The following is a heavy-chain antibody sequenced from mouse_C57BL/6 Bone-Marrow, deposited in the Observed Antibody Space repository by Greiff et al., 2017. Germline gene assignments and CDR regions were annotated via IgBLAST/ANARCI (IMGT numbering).Heavy chain of an antibody. Sequence: VQLQQSGAELVRPGASVTLSCKASGYTFTDYEMHWVKQTPVHGLEWIGAIDPETGGTAYNQKFKGKAILTADKSSSTAYMELRSLTSEDSAVYYCTRSPYYYASIYYAMDYWGQGTSVTVSS. D-gene: IGHD1-1*01. CDR1: GYTFTDYE. V-gene: IGHV1-15*01. CDR3: TRSPYYYASIYYAMDY. CDR2: IDPETGGT. J-gene: IGHJ4*01.